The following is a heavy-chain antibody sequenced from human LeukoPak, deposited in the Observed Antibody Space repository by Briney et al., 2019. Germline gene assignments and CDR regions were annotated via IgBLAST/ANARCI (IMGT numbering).Heavy chain of an antibody. CDR1: GFTFNSYG. V-gene: IGHV3-33*01. Sequence: GSLRLFCAASGFTFNSYGIHWVRQAPGKGLEWVAFIWYDGSNKYYADSVKGRFTISRDNSKNTLYLQMNSLRAEDTAVYYCARARTTRGFDYWGQGTLVTVSS. CDR2: IWYDGSNK. J-gene: IGHJ4*02. D-gene: IGHD4-17*01. CDR3: ARARTTRGFDY.